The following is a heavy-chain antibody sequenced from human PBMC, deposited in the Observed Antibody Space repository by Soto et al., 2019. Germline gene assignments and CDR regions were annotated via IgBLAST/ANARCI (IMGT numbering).Heavy chain of an antibody. CDR3: AIGPTLDDSSGYFYAYYYYGMDV. CDR2: IYYSGST. CDR1: GGSISSGCYY. Sequence: PSETLSLTCTVSGGSISSGCYYWSWIRQHPEKGQEWIGYIYYSGSTYYNPSLKSRVTISVDTSKNQFSLKLNSVAAADTAVYYCAIGPTLDDSSGYFYAYYYYGMDVWCQGTTVTVSS. J-gene: IGHJ6*02. V-gene: IGHV4-31*03. D-gene: IGHD3-22*01.